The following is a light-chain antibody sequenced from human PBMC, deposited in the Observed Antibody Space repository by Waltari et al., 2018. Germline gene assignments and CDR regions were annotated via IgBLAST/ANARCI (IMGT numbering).Light chain of an antibody. Sequence: EIVLTQSPGTLSLSPGDRATLSCRASQRLSSPYLAWHQQKPGQAPRLLIYSTSSRATGIPDRFSGSGSGKDFTLTISSLAPEDCAVYYCQQYDSSPGTFGQGTKVEIK. J-gene: IGKJ1*01. CDR1: QRLSSPY. V-gene: IGKV3-20*01. CDR3: QQYDSSPGT. CDR2: STS.